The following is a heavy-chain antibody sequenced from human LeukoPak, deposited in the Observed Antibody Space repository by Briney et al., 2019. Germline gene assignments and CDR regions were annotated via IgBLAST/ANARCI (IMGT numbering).Heavy chain of an antibody. CDR3: ARLVGATPSGYGMDV. D-gene: IGHD1-26*01. J-gene: IGHJ6*02. V-gene: IGHV5-51*01. Sequence: GESLKISCKGSGYSFTSYWIGWVRQMPGKGLEWMWIIYSGDSDTRYSPSFQGQVTISADKSISTAYLQWSSLKASDTAMYYCARLVGATPSGYGMDVWGQGTTVTVSS. CDR1: GYSFTSYW. CDR2: IYSGDSDT.